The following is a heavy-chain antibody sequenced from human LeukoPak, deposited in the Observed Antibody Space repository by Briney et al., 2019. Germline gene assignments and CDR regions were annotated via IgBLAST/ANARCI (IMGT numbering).Heavy chain of an antibody. CDR2: IKEDGNAK. V-gene: IGHV3-7*03. D-gene: IGHD6-13*01. CDR1: GFTFSSYW. CDR3: ARSRAAPGDF. Sequence: PGGSLRLSCSASGFTFSSYWMSWVRQAPGKGLEWVANIKEDGNAKYYVDSVKGRFTISRDNTNNSVYLQMNSLRVEDTAVYYCARSRAAPGDFWGQGTQVTVSS. J-gene: IGHJ4*02.